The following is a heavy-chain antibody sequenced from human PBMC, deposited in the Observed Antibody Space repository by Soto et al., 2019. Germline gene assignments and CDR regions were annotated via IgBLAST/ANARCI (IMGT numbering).Heavy chain of an antibody. J-gene: IGHJ4*02. CDR1: RGSVSRQTHF. CDR3: VREDMSGTYYFDA. V-gene: IGHV4-61*01. CDR2: KYYSGIS. Sequence: SETLSLTCTVTRGSVSRQTHFWTWIRQPPGKGLEWIGYKYYSGISNYNPSLHSRVTISVDTSKNQFSLRLTSVTAADTAVYYCVREDMSGTYYFDAWGQGALVTVS. D-gene: IGHD1-26*01.